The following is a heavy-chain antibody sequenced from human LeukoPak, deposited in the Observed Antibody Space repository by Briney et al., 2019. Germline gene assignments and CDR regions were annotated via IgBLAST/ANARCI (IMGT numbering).Heavy chain of an antibody. CDR1: GFTFSNYA. D-gene: IGHD3-16*01. Sequence: GGSLRLSCAASGFTFSNYAMSWVRQAPGKWLEWVSGISDSGTSTYYADSVKGRFTISRDNSKNTLYLQMNSLRAEDTAVYYCAKGLPDTLSLFDYWGQGTLVTVSS. V-gene: IGHV3-23*01. J-gene: IGHJ4*02. CDR2: ISDSGTST. CDR3: AKGLPDTLSLFDY.